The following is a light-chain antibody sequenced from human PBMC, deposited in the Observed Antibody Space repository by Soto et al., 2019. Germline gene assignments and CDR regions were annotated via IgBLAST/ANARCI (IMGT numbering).Light chain of an antibody. CDR2: DAS. V-gene: IGKV3D-20*02. J-gene: IGKJ4*01. CDR3: QQRSSWPLT. Sequence: EIVLTQSPGTLSLSPGERATLSCRASQSVSSSYLAWYQQKPGQAPRLVIFDASKRATGIPARFSGSGSGTDFTLTISSLEPEDFAVYYCQQRSSWPLTFGGGTKVDIK. CDR1: QSVSSSY.